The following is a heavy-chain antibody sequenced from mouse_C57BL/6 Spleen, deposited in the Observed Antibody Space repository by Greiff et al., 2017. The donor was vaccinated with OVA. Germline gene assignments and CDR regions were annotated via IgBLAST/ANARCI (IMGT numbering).Heavy chain of an antibody. CDR3: ARDGFYAMDY. V-gene: IGHV1-82*01. J-gene: IGHJ4*01. CDR2: IYPGDGDT. Sequence: QVQLQQSGPELVKPGASVKISCKASGYAFSSSWMNWVKQRPGKGLEWIGRIYPGDGDTNYNGKFKGKATLTADKSSSTAYMQLSSLTSEDSAVYFCARDGFYAMDYWGQGTSGTVSS. D-gene: IGHD2-3*01. CDR1: GYAFSSSW.